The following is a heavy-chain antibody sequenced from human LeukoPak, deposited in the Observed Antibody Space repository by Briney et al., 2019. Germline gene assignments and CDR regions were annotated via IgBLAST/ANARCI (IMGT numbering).Heavy chain of an antibody. V-gene: IGHV3-66*01. J-gene: IGHJ4*02. Sequence: GGSLRPSCAASEFTVSSHYMSWVRQAPGKGLEWVSVIYKDGSTYYAEFVKGRFTISRDSSKNTLFLQMISLRAEDEAVYYCARGGVRDCSSPSCYHEWGQGTLVTVSS. CDR2: IYKDGST. CDR1: EFTVSSHY. CDR3: ARGGVRDCSSPSCYHE. D-gene: IGHD2-2*01.